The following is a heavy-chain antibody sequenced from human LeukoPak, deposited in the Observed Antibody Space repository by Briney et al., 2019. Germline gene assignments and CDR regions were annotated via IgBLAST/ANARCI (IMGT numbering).Heavy chain of an antibody. CDR3: AKDKGAYCGGDCYHDY. CDR1: GFTFSSYA. CDR2: ISGSGGST. V-gene: IGHV3-23*01. Sequence: PGGSLRLSCAASGFTFSSYAMSWVRQAPGKGLEWVSAISGSGGSTYYADSAKGRFTISGDNSKNTLYLQMNSLRAEDTAVYYCAKDKGAYCGGDCYHDYWGQGTLVTVSS. D-gene: IGHD2-21*02. J-gene: IGHJ4*02.